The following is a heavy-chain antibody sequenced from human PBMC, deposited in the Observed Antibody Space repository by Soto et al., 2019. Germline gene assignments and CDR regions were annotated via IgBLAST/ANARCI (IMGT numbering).Heavy chain of an antibody. CDR3: ARGSVDTVDSRGFYEY. D-gene: IGHD3-22*01. CDR2: INHSGGT. V-gene: IGHV4-34*01. J-gene: IGHJ4*02. Sequence: SETLSLSCAVYGGSLSSYDWSWIRKPPGKGLEWIGEINHSGGTSYNPSLKSRVTISVDTSKSQFSLKLASVTAADRAVYYCARGSVDTVDSRGFYEYWGQGTPVTVSS. CDR1: GGSLSSYD.